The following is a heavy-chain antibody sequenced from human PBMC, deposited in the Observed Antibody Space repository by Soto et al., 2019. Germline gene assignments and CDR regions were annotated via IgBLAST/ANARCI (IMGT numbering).Heavy chain of an antibody. J-gene: IGHJ4*02. Sequence: SVKVSCKASGYTFTSYDINWVRQAPGQGLEWMGGIIPIFGTAKYAQKFQGRVTITADESTSTAYMELSSLRSEDTAVYYCASLLRGYSGTGDYWGQGTLVTVSS. D-gene: IGHD5-12*01. CDR2: IIPIFGTA. CDR1: GYTFTSYD. CDR3: ASLLRGYSGTGDY. V-gene: IGHV1-69*13.